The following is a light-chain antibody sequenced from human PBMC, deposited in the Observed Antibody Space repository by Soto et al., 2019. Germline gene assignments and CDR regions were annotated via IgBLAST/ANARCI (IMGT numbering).Light chain of an antibody. Sequence: VMTQTTLSLSVAPGQPASISCKSSQSLLHITGETVLFCYLQKPGQSPQLLIYEVSTRVSGVPDRFIGSGSWTDFTLEISRVETDDVVIYYCMQSTQLPPTFGQGTRLEIK. J-gene: IGKJ5*01. CDR3: MQSTQLPPT. CDR1: QSLLHITGETV. CDR2: EVS. V-gene: IGKV2D-29*02.